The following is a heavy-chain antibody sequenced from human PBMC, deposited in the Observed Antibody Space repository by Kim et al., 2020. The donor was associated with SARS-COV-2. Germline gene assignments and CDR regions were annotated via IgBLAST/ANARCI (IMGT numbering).Heavy chain of an antibody. CDR1: GFTFSSYA. D-gene: IGHD2-15*01. CDR3: AKARDDARYCSGGSCYFDY. Sequence: GGSLRLSCAASGFTFSSYAMSWVRQAPGKGLEWVSAISGSGGSTYYADSVKGRFTISRDNSKNTLYLQMNSLRAEDTAVYYCAKARDDARYCSGGSCYFDYWGQGTLVTVSS. J-gene: IGHJ4*02. CDR2: ISGSGGST. V-gene: IGHV3-23*01.